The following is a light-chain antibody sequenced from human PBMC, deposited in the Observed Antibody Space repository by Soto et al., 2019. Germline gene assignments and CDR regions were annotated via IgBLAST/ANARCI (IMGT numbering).Light chain of an antibody. V-gene: IGKV3-20*01. J-gene: IGKJ2*01. CDR3: QQYDISPFT. CDR2: GTS. Sequence: EIVLTQSPGTLSLSPGERATLSCRASQSVSNNYLAWYQQKPGQAPRLLIYGTSSRATGIPDRFSGSGSGTDFTLTISRLEPEDFAVYSCQQYDISPFTFGKGTELEI. CDR1: QSVSNNY.